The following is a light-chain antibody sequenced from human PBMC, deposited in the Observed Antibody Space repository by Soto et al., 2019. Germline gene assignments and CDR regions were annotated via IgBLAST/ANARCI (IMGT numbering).Light chain of an antibody. J-gene: IGKJ1*01. V-gene: IGKV1-5*03. CDR1: QSISSW. CDR2: KAS. CDR3: QQYNSYSLT. Sequence: DIQMTQSPSTLSASVGDRDTITCRASQSISSWLAWYQQKPGKAPKLLIYKASSLESGVPSRFSGSGSGTEFTLTISSLEPDDFATYYCQQYNSYSLTFGQGTKVEIK.